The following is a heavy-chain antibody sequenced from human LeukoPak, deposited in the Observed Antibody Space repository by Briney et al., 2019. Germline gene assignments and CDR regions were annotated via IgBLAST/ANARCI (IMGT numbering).Heavy chain of an antibody. Sequence: GASVKVSFKASGYTFTGYYMHWVRQAPGQGLEWMGWINPNSGGTNNAQKFQGRVTMTRDTSISTAYMELSRLRSDDTAVYYCARGQSPGIAVAGGWFDPWGQGTLVTVSS. CDR3: ARGQSPGIAVAGGWFDP. J-gene: IGHJ5*02. CDR1: GYTFTGYY. CDR2: INPNSGGT. V-gene: IGHV1-2*02. D-gene: IGHD6-19*01.